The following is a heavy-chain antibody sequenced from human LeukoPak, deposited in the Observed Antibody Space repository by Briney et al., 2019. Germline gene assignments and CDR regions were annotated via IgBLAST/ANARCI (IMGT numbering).Heavy chain of an antibody. D-gene: IGHD6-19*01. J-gene: IGHJ4*02. CDR1: GFTFSSYW. V-gene: IGHV3-7*01. Sequence: EGSLRLSCAASGFTFSSYWMSWVRQAPGKGLEWVANIKQDGSEKYYVDSVKGRFTISRDNAKNSLYLQMNSLRAEDTAVYYCARGLYRIAVAGPLYYFDYWGQGTLVTVSS. CDR3: ARGLYRIAVAGPLYYFDY. CDR2: IKQDGSEK.